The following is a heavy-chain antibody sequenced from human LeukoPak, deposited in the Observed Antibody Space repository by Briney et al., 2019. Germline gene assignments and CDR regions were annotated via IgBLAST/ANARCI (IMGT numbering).Heavy chain of an antibody. J-gene: IGHJ4*02. CDR3: ASKRIN. V-gene: IGHV3-66*01. D-gene: IGHD2-15*01. Sequence: GGSLRLSCAASRFTVSSKFMTWVRQAPGQGLEWVSVTYTDGSAYYADSVKGRFTISRDSAKNSLYLQMNSLRAEDTAVYYCASKRINWGQGTLVTVSS. CDR2: TYTDGSA. CDR1: RFTVSSKF.